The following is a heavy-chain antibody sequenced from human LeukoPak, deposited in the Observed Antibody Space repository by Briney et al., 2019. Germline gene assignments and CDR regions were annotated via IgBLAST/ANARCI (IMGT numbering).Heavy chain of an antibody. V-gene: IGHV1-46*01. J-gene: IGHJ4*02. CDR1: GYTFTSYY. CDR3: ARVPLRRENYYDSSGYYSFDY. D-gene: IGHD3-22*01. CDR2: INPSGGST. Sequence: ASVKVSCKASGYTFTSYYMHWVRQAPGQGLEWMGIINPSGGSTSYAQKFQGRVTMTRDTSTSTAYMELSRLRSDDTAVYYCARVPLRRENYYDSSGYYSFDYWGQGTLVTVSS.